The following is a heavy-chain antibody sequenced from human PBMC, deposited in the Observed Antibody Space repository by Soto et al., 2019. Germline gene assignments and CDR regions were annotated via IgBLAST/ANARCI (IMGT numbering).Heavy chain of an antibody. D-gene: IGHD6-6*01. CDR3: ARSIAVHSSHIDH. CDR2: VYDTGST. CDR1: GGAISGYY. J-gene: IGHJ4*02. V-gene: IGHV4-59*01. Sequence: KPSETLSLTCSVSGGAISGYYWSLIRQSPGKGLEWIGYVYDTGSTSYNPSLQSRVTISVETSKKQFSLSLRLVTAADTAVYFCARSIAVHSSHIDHWGQGTRVTVSS.